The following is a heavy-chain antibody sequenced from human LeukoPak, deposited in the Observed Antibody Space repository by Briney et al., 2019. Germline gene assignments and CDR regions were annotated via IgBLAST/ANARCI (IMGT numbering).Heavy chain of an antibody. J-gene: IGHJ6*02. CDR1: GGSISSYF. V-gene: IGHV4-59*08. CDR3: ARQPTYYYGLDV. Sequence: SETLSLTCTVSGGSISSYFWSWIRQPPGKGLEWIGYISYSGSTNYNPSLKSRVTISVDTSKNQFSLKLSSVTAADTAVYYCARQPTYYYGLDVWGQGTTVTVSS. CDR2: ISYSGST.